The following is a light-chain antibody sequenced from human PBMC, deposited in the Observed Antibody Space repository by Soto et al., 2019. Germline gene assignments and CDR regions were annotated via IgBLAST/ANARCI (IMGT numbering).Light chain of an antibody. CDR1: SSNIGTNT. CDR2: SSN. CDR3: AAWDGSLNVVL. V-gene: IGLV1-44*01. Sequence: QSVLTQPPSASGTPGQRVTISCSGSSSNIGTNTVNWYQQVPRSAPKLLMYSSNQRPSGVPDRFSGSKSGTSASLAISGLQSEDEADYYCAAWDGSLNVVLFGGGTKVTVL. J-gene: IGLJ3*02.